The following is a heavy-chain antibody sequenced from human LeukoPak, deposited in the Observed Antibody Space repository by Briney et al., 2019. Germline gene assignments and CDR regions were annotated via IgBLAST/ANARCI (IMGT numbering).Heavy chain of an antibody. CDR2: MNPNSGNT. Sequence: ASVKVSCKASGYTFTSYDINWVRQATGQGLECMGWMNPNSGNTGYAQKFQGRVTMTRNTSISTAYMELSSLRSEDTAVYYCARVSRFSYYDSSGYSDLGYWGQGTLVTVSS. D-gene: IGHD3-22*01. J-gene: IGHJ4*02. CDR3: ARVSRFSYYDSSGYSDLGY. V-gene: IGHV1-8*01. CDR1: GYTFTSYD.